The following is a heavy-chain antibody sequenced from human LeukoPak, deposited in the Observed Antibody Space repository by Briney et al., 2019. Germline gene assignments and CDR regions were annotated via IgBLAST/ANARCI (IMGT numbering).Heavy chain of an antibody. V-gene: IGHV3-48*04. CDR3: ARGGAAAGTRGNYFDY. J-gene: IGHJ4*02. CDR2: ISSSSSLI. D-gene: IGHD6-13*01. Sequence: GGSLRLSCAASEFTFSTYNMNWVRQAPGRGLEWLSFISSSSSLIYYADSVKGRFTISRDNAKNSLYLQMNSLRAEDTAVYYCARGGAAAGTRGNYFDYWGQGTLVTVSS. CDR1: EFTFSTYN.